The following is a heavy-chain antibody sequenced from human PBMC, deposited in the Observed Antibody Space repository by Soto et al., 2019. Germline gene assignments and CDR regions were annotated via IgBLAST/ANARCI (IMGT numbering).Heavy chain of an antibody. D-gene: IGHD2-15*01. V-gene: IGHV3-23*01. CDR1: GFTFSSYA. CDR3: ASTYCSGGSCYSYYYYYYGMDV. CDR2: ISGSGGST. Sequence: EVQLLESGGGLVQPGGSLRLSCAASGFTFSSYAMSWVRQAPGKGLAWVSAISGSGGSTYYAVSVKGRFTISRDNSKNTLYLQMNSLRAEDTAVYYCASTYCSGGSCYSYYYYYYGMDVWAQGTTVTVSS. J-gene: IGHJ6*02.